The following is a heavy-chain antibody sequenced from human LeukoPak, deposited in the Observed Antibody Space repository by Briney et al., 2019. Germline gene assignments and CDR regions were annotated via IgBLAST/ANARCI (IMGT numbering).Heavy chain of an antibody. D-gene: IGHD3-10*01. CDR2: IYYIGNT. J-gene: IGHJ5*02. V-gene: IGHV4-59*01. Sequence: SETLSLTCTVSGGSISNYYWSWIRQPPGKGLEWIGSIYYIGNTNYNPSLKSRVTISVDMSKNQFSLKLSSVTAADTAVFYCAKEPTMVRGLSWFDPWGQGTLVTVSS. CDR1: GGSISNYY. CDR3: AKEPTMVRGLSWFDP.